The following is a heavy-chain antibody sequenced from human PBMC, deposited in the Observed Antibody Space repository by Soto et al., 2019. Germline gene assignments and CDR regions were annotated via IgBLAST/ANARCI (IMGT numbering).Heavy chain of an antibody. CDR1: GGSILDSTYY. CDR2: IFYSGGT. V-gene: IGHV4-39*07. J-gene: IGHJ4*02. D-gene: IGHD6-13*01. CDR3: ARRFDIAAASFDY. Sequence: PSETLSLTCTVSGGSILDSTYYWAWIRQSPGKGLEWIGTIFYSGGTFYTPSLKSRVTISVDTSKNQFSLKLRFVTAADTAVYYCARRFDIAAASFDYWGQGTLVTVSS.